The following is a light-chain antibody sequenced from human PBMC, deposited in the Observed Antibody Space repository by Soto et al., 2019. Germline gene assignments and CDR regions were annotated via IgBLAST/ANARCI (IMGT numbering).Light chain of an antibody. V-gene: IGLV2-14*01. J-gene: IGLJ1*01. CDR1: SSDVGGYNY. Sequence: QSVLTQPASVSASPGQSIAISCTGTSSDVGGYNYVSWYQQHPGKAHKLMIYDVSNRPSGVSNRFSGSKSGNTASLTISGLQAEDEADYYCSSYTSSTTYGFGTGTKVTVL. CDR3: SSYTSSTTYG. CDR2: DVS.